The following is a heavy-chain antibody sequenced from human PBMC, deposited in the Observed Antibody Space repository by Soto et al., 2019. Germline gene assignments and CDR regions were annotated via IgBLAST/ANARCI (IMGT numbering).Heavy chain of an antibody. CDR2: IHQSGSP. J-gene: IGHJ4*02. CDR3: ARGAPRGIIHDFDS. Sequence: SETLSLTCAASNFSLSKEYYLGLILQPPGKGLEWIGSIHQSGSPYYNPSLKSRLTISIDMSKKQFSLRLSSVTAADTAVYYCARGAPRGIIHDFDSWGQGSLVTVSS. V-gene: IGHV4-38-2*01. D-gene: IGHD3-10*01. CDR1: NFSLSKEYY.